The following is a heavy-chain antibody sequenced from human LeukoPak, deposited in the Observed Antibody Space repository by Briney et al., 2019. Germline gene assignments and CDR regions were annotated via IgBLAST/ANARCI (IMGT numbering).Heavy chain of an antibody. Sequence: SETLSLTCTVSGVSISTYYWSWLRQPPGKGLEWIGYIYYSGSTNYNPSLKSRVTISVDTSKNQFSLKLSSVTAADTAVYYCARLKLGADAFDIWGQGTMVTVSS. D-gene: IGHD7-27*01. J-gene: IGHJ3*02. CDR2: IYYSGST. V-gene: IGHV4-59*12. CDR3: ARLKLGADAFDI. CDR1: GVSISTYY.